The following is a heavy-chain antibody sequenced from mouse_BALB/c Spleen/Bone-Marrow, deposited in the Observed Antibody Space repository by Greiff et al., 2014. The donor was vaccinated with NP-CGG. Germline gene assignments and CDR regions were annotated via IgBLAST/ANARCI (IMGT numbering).Heavy chain of an antibody. J-gene: IGHJ2*01. CDR3: AREVDGWYYFDY. CDR2: ISSGGST. Sequence: EVQLVESGGGLVKPGGSLKLSCAASGFTLSSYAMSWVRQTPEKRLEWVAYISSGGSTYYPGIMKGLFTISRDNSRNILYQQMSSLRSEDTALYYCAREVDGWYYFDYWGQGTTLTVSS. V-gene: IGHV5-6-5*01. CDR1: GFTLSSYA. D-gene: IGHD2-3*01.